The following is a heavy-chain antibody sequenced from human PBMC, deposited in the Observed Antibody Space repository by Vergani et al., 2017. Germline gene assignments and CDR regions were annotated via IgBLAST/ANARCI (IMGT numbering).Heavy chain of an antibody. D-gene: IGHD3/OR15-3a*01. CDR2: VYYSGTT. CDR1: GNAISRDTYS. CDR3: ARGQTGYSRDWSTYFFYMDV. V-gene: IGHV4-30-2*01. Sequence: QLQLQESDSRLVNPSQTLSLTCTLSGNAISRDTYSWNWVRQPPGKPLEWIGSVYYSGTTYYNPSLGGRVTRSIDKSKNHFSLTLTSVTAADSAFYFCARGQTGYSRDWSTYFFYMDVWGKGTTVTVSS. J-gene: IGHJ6*03.